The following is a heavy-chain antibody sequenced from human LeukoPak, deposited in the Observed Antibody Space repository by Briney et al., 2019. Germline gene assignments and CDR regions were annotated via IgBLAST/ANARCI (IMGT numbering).Heavy chain of an antibody. J-gene: IGHJ4*02. CDR3: AKDFEWGQQLVPHYFDY. D-gene: IGHD6-13*01. V-gene: IGHV3-23*01. CDR2: ISGSGGST. CDR1: GFTFSSYA. Sequence: GGSLRLSCAASGFTFSSYAMSWVRQAPGKGLEWVSAISGSGGSTYYADSVKGRFTIPRDNSKNTLYLQMNSLRAEDTAVYYCAKDFEWGQQLVPHYFDYWGQGTLVTVSS.